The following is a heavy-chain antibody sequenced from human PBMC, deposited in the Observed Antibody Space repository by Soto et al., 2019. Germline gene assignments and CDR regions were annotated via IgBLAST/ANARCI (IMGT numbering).Heavy chain of an antibody. CDR3: ARDKAVAGADY. D-gene: IGHD6-19*01. J-gene: IGHJ4*02. V-gene: IGHV1-18*01. Sequence: ASVKVSCKASGYTFTSYAMHWVRQAPGQRLEWMGWISAYNGNTNYAQKLQGRVTMTTDTSTSTAYMELRSLRSDDTAVYYCARDKAVAGADYWGQGTLVTVSS. CDR2: ISAYNGNT. CDR1: GYTFTSYA.